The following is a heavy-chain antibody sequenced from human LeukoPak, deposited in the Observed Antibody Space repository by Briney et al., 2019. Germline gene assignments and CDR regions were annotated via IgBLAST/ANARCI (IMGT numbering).Heavy chain of an antibody. Sequence: GGSLRLSCEASGFTISSNYMSWVRQAPGTGLEWVSVIYGGGSTYYADSVKGRFTISRDNSRNTLCLQMNSLRTEDTAVYYCARRIQYYYDSSGSGAFDIWGQGTMVTVSS. V-gene: IGHV3-66*02. J-gene: IGHJ3*02. CDR3: ARRIQYYYDSSGSGAFDI. CDR2: IYGGGST. CDR1: GFTISSNY. D-gene: IGHD3-22*01.